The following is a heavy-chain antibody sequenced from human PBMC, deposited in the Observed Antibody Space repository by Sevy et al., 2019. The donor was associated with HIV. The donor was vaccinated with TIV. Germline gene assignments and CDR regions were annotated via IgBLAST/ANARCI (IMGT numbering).Heavy chain of an antibody. CDR1: GFTFSSYG. D-gene: IGHD3-10*01. CDR3: AKDLYYSGSGSYDY. Sequence: GGSLRLSCAASGFTFSSYGMHWVRQAPGKGLEWVSGISWNSGNIGYADSVKGRFTISRDNAKNSLYLQMNSLRPEDTALYYCAKDLYYSGSGSYDYWGQGTLVTVSS. J-gene: IGHJ4*02. CDR2: ISWNSGNI. V-gene: IGHV3-9*01.